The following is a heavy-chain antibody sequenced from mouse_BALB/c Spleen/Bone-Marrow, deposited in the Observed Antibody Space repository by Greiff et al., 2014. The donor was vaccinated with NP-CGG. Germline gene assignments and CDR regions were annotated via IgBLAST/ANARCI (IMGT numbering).Heavy chain of an antibody. Sequence: QVQLKESGAELMKPGASVKISCKATGYTFSSYWIEWVKQRPGHGLEWIGEILTGSGSTNYNEKFKGKTTFTADTSSSTAYMQLSSLTSEDSAVYYCARELGLRLAYWGQGTLVTVSA. V-gene: IGHV1-9*01. CDR1: GYTFSSYW. J-gene: IGHJ3*01. CDR3: ARELGLRLAY. D-gene: IGHD3-1*01. CDR2: ILTGSGST.